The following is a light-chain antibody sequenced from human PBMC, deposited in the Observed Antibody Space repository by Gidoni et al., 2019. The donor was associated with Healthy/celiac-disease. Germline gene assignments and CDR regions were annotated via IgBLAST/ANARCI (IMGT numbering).Light chain of an antibody. CDR2: AAS. Sequence: IQLTQSPSSLSASVGDRVTITCRARQDISSYFDWYQHKPRKAPKLLIYAASTLQSGVPSRFSGSGSGTDFTLTISSLQPEDFATYYCQQLNSYPRMYTFGQGTKLEIK. CDR3: QQLNSYPRMYT. J-gene: IGKJ2*01. CDR1: QDISSY. V-gene: IGKV1-9*01.